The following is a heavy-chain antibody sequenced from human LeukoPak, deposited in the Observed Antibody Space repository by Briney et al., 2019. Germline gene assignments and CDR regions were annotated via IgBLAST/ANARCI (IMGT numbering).Heavy chain of an antibody. D-gene: IGHD5-12*01. Sequence: SETLSLTCAAYGGSFSGYYWSWIRQPPGKGLEWIGEINHSGSTNYNPSLKSRVTISVDTSKNQFSLKLSSVTAADTAVYYCARAGSGYDPSIFDYWGQGTLVTVSS. J-gene: IGHJ4*02. V-gene: IGHV4-34*01. CDR2: INHSGST. CDR3: ARAGSGYDPSIFDY. CDR1: GGSFSGYY.